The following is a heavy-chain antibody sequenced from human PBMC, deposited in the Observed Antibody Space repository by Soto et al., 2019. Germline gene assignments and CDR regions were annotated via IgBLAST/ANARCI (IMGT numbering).Heavy chain of an antibody. J-gene: IGHJ4*02. D-gene: IGHD3-10*01. CDR2: IVPIYRTA. CDR1: GGTFSSYR. CDR3: VRDSGAKLSRS. V-gene: IGHV1-69*13. Sequence: SVKVSCKASGGTFSSYRINWVRQAPGQGLEWVGGIVPIYRTADYAQKFQGRVTITADESARTSYMELRSLKSQDTAVYYCVRDSGAKLSRSWGQGTLVTVSS.